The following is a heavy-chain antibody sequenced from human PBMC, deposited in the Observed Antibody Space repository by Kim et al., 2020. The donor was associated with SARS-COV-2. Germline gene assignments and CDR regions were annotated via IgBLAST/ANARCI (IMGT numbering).Heavy chain of an antibody. V-gene: IGHV3-7*05. CDR1: GFTFSSYW. CDR2: IKQDGSEK. J-gene: IGHJ4*02. Sequence: GGSLRLSCAASGFTFSSYWMSWVRQAPGKGLEWVANIKQDGSEKYYVDSVKGRFTISRDNAKNSLYLQMNSLRAEDTAVYYCESDMGVAVAAGNDYWGQGTLVTVSS. D-gene: IGHD6-19*01. CDR3: ESDMGVAVAAGNDY.